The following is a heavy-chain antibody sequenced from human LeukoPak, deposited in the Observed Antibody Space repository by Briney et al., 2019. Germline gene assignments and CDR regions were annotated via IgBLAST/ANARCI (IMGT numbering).Heavy chain of an antibody. D-gene: IGHD1-1*01. Sequence: SQTLSLTCTVSGSSISSGSYYWSWIRQPAGKGLEWIGRIYTSGSTNYNPSLKSRVTISVDTSKNQFSLKLSSVTAADTAVYYCARFQYDLGAFDIWGQGTMVTVSS. CDR3: ARFQYDLGAFDI. CDR1: GSSISSGSYY. V-gene: IGHV4-61*02. J-gene: IGHJ3*02. CDR2: IYTSGST.